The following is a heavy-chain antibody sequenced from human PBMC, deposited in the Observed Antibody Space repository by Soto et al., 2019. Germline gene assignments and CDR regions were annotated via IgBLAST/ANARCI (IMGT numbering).Heavy chain of an antibody. J-gene: IGHJ5*02. CDR3: ARGIATGQLDP. CDR2: INPDNGNT. D-gene: IGHD2-15*01. CDR1: GYTFTRYT. Sequence: ASVMVSCKASGYTFTRYTMNWVRQAPGQRLEWMGWINPDNGNTESSQKFQDRVIITRDTSASTAYMDLSSLRSEDTAVYYCARGIATGQLDPWGQGTLVTVSS. V-gene: IGHV1-3*01.